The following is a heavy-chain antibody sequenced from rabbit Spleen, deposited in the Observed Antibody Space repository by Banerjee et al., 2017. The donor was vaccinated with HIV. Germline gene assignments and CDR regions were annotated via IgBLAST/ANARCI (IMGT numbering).Heavy chain of an antibody. Sequence: QLKESGGGLVQPGGSLKLSCKASGFTLSNYYMNWVRQAPGKGLEWIGYIDPVFGSTYYANWVNGRFTISSHNAQNTLYLQLNSLTAADTATYFCARGYGSTNSYWDLWGPGTLVTVS. CDR1: GFTLSNYY. CDR3: ARGYGSTNSYWDL. CDR2: IDPVFGST. V-gene: IGHV1S7*01. J-gene: IGHJ4*01. D-gene: IGHD5-1*01.